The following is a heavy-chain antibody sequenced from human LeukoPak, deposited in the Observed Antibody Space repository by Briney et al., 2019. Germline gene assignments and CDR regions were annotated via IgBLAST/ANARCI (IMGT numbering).Heavy chain of an antibody. Sequence: ASVKVSCKASGYTFTSYDINWVRQATGQGLEWMGWMNPNSGNTGFAQKFQVRVTMTRNTSINTAYMEISSLSSEDTAIYYCARRPTTRWYYYGLDVWGQGTTVTVSS. J-gene: IGHJ6*02. V-gene: IGHV1-8*01. CDR1: GYTFTSYD. CDR2: MNPNSGNT. CDR3: ARRPTTRWYYYGLDV.